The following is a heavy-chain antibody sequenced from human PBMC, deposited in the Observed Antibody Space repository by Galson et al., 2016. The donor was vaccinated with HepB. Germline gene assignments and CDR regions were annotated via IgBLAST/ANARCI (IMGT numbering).Heavy chain of an antibody. Sequence: PALVKPTQTLTLTCTFSGFLLSTSGMCVSWVRQPPGKALEWLARIDWADDKYYSTSLKTRLTISKDTSKNQVVLTMTNMDPVDTATYYFARNYCGGPNWFDPWGQGTLVTVSS. J-gene: IGHJ5*02. CDR3: ARNYCGGPNWFDP. CDR2: IDWADDK. V-gene: IGHV2-70*11. D-gene: IGHD2-21*01. CDR1: GFLLSTSGMC.